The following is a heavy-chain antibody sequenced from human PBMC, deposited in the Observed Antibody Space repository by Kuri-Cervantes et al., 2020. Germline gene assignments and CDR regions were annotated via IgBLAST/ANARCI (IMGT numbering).Heavy chain of an antibody. CDR2: ISSSSSYI. CDR1: GFTFSSYS. D-gene: IGHD7-27*01. CDR3: ARDGDWELGIDY. Sequence: GGSLRLSCAASGFTFSSYSMNWVRQAPGKGLEWVSSISSSSSYIYYADSVKGRFTISRDNAKNSLYLQMNSLRAEDTAVYYCARDGDWELGIDYWGQGTLVTVSS. J-gene: IGHJ4*02. V-gene: IGHV3-21*01.